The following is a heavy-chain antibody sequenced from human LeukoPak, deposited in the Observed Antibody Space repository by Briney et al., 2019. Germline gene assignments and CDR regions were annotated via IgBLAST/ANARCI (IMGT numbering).Heavy chain of an antibody. CDR3: ARANSYSTNIPDY. CDR1: GFTFSDYS. D-gene: IGHD2-2*01. CDR2: ISSSSTYI. V-gene: IGHV3-21*01. J-gene: IGHJ4*02. Sequence: GGSLRLSCAASGFTFSDYSMNWVRQAPGKGLEWVSSISSSSTYIYYADSVKGRFTISRDNAKNSLYLQMNSLRADDTAVYYCARANSYSTNIPDYWGQGTLVTVSS.